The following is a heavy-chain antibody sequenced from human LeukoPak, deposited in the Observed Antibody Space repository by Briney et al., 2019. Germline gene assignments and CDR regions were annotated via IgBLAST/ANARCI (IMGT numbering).Heavy chain of an antibody. CDR1: GVSISSSSYY. Sequence: PSETLSLTCTVSGVSISSSSYYWGWIRQPPGKGLEWIGSIYYSGSTYYNPSLKSRVTISVDTSKNQFSLKLSSVTAADTAVYYCARAPRGGPPEFDYWGQGTLVTVSS. V-gene: IGHV4-39*07. CDR3: ARAPRGGPPEFDY. CDR2: IYYSGST. J-gene: IGHJ4*02. D-gene: IGHD1-14*01.